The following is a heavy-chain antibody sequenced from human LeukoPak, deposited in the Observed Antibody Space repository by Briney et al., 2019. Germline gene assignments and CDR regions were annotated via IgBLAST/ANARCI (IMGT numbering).Heavy chain of an antibody. CDR3: ARSVEGYCRGGSCYYYSYYMDV. CDR1: GGSISSSVYY. CDR2: IFHSGST. J-gene: IGHJ6*03. D-gene: IGHD2-15*01. V-gene: IGHV4-39*07. Sequence: PSETLSLTCTVSGGSISSSVYYWGWIRQSPGKGLEWIGSIFHSGSTSYNPSLKSRVTISVDTSKNQFSLKLSSVTAADTAVYYCARSVEGYCRGGSCYYYSYYMDVWGKGTTVTVSS.